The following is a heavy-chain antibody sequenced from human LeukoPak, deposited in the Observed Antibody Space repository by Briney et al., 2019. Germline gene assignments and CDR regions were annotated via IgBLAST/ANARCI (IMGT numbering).Heavy chain of an antibody. Sequence: GGSLRLSCVASGFTFSGDSMNWVRQAPGKGLEWVSDISGGGATTFYADSVKGRFTISRDNSKNTLYLQLSSLRAEDTAVYYCAKSTGYSTTGRDFDSWGRGTLVTVSS. D-gene: IGHD6-13*01. CDR1: GFTFSGDS. V-gene: IGHV3-23*01. J-gene: IGHJ4*02. CDR3: AKSTGYSTTGRDFDS. CDR2: ISGGGATT.